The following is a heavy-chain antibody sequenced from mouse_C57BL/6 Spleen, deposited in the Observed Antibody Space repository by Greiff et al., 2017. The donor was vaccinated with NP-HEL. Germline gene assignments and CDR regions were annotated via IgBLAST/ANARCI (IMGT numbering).Heavy chain of an antibody. CDR1: GYAFSSSW. CDR2: IYPGDGDT. Sequence: QVQLQQSGPELVKPGASVKISCKASGYAFSSSWMNWVKQRPGTGLEWIGRIYPGDGDTNYNGKFKGKATLTADKSSSTAYMQLSSLTSEDSAVYFCAREAPYDYDGAWFAYWGQGTLVTVSA. J-gene: IGHJ3*01. D-gene: IGHD2-4*01. CDR3: AREAPYDYDGAWFAY. V-gene: IGHV1-82*01.